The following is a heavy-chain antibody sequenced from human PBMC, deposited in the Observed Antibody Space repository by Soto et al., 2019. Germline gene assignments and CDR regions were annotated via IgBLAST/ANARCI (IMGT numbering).Heavy chain of an antibody. D-gene: IGHD3-3*01. V-gene: IGHV3-7*01. J-gene: IGHJ6*02. CDR3: ARDRLGAYYDFWSGPYYYYGMDV. CDR1: GFTFSSYW. Sequence: GSLRLSCAASGFTFSSYWMSWVRQAPGKGLEWVANIKQDGSEKYYVDSVKGRSTISRDNAKNSLNLQMNSLRAEDTAVYYCARDRLGAYYDFWSGPYYYYGMDVWGQGTTVTVSS. CDR2: IKQDGSEK.